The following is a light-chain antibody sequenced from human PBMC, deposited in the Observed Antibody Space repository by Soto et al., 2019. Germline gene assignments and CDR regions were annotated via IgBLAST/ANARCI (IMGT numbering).Light chain of an antibody. Sequence: QSVLTQPPSASGSPGQSVTISCTGTRSDIGWYNYVSWYQQYPGKAPKLVIFEVNKRPSGVPDRFSGSKSGITASLTVSGLQAEDEADYYCCSYAGSNIYVFGTVTKLTVL. J-gene: IGLJ1*01. CDR2: EVN. CDR3: CSYAGSNIYV. V-gene: IGLV2-8*01. CDR1: RSDIGWYNY.